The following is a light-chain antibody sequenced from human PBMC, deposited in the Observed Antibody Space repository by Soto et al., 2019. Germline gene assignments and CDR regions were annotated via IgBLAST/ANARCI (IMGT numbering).Light chain of an antibody. Sequence: DIQMTQSPSTLSASVGDRVTITCRASQSISSWLAWYQQKPGTAPKLLIYKASTLQSGVPSRFSGIGSGTEFTLTISSLQPDDSATYYCQQYNDNWTFGQGTKV. CDR3: QQYNDNWT. CDR2: KAS. J-gene: IGKJ1*01. CDR1: QSISSW. V-gene: IGKV1-5*03.